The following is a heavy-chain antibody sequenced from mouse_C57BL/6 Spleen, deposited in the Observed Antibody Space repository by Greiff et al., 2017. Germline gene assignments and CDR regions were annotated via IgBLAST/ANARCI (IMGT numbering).Heavy chain of an antibody. CDR1: GYTFTSYW. CDR3: ARGDYYGSSYNGYFDY. J-gene: IGHJ2*01. D-gene: IGHD1-1*01. V-gene: IGHV1-52*01. Sequence: VKLQQPGAELVRPGSSVKLSCKASGYTFTSYWMHWVKQRPIQGLEWIGNIDPSDSETHYNQKFKDKATLTVDKSSSTAYMQLSSLTSEDSAVYYCARGDYYGSSYNGYFDYWGQGTTLTVSS. CDR2: IDPSDSET.